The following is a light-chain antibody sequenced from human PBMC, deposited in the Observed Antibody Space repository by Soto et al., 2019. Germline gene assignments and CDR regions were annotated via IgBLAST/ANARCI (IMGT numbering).Light chain of an antibody. CDR3: QTWGTDSVI. V-gene: IGLV4-69*01. Sequence: QLVLTQSPSASASLGASVKVTCTLSSGHSTYAIAWLQQQPEKGPRYLMKLNSDGSHTKGDGIPDRFSGSSSGAERYLTISSLQSEDEADYYCQTWGTDSVIFGGGTKLTVL. CDR2: LNSDGSH. J-gene: IGLJ2*01. CDR1: SGHSTYA.